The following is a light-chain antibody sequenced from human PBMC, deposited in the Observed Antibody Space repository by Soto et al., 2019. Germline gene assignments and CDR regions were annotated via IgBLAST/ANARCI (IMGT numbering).Light chain of an antibody. Sequence: DIQMTQSPSTLSASVGDRVTITCRASQSISSWLAWYQQKPGKAPKLLIYDASSLESGVPSRFSGSGSGTEFPLTISSLQPDDCATYYCQQYKSYPGTFGQGTKVEIK. CDR3: QQYKSYPGT. V-gene: IGKV1-5*01. CDR2: DAS. CDR1: QSISSW. J-gene: IGKJ1*01.